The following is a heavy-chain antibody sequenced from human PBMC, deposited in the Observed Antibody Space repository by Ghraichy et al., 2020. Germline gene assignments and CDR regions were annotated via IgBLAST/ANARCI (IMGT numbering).Heavy chain of an antibody. CDR1: GFIFSTYW. V-gene: IGHV3-7*01. J-gene: IGHJ4*02. D-gene: IGHD1-26*01. CDR2: IKNDASEI. CDR3: ARDLLIVGTTGGFDY. Sequence: GGSLRLSCEASGFIFSTYWMSWVRQAPGKGLEWVANIKNDASEIYYMDSMKGRFTISRDNAKNSLYLQMNSLRAEDTAVYYCARDLLIVGTTGGFDYWGQGTLVTVSS.